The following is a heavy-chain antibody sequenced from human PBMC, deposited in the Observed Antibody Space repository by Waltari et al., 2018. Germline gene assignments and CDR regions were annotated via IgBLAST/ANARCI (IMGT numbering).Heavy chain of an antibody. CDR2: IKPDGSEQ. CDR1: AFAGFAFMNYY. J-gene: IGHJ4*02. D-gene: IGHD3-3*01. CDR3: ARKQELYDDFWSGPPRGYFDY. Sequence: EVQLVESGGGLVQPGGSLRLSCADSAFAGFAFMNYYMTWVRQAPGKGLEWVASIKPDGSEQYYVDSVKGRFTISRDNDKHSLFLLMNNLRVEDTAVYYCARKQELYDDFWSGPPRGYFDYWGQGTLVTVSS. V-gene: IGHV3-7*01.